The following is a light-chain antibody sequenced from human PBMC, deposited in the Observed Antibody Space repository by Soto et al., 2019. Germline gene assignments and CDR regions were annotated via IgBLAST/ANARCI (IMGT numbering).Light chain of an antibody. V-gene: IGKV3D-15*01. CDR1: QSLSSTY. CDR2: GAS. CDR3: QQYNNWPLT. Sequence: EVVLTQSPGTLSLSPGDRATLSCRASQSLSSTYLAWYQQKPGQAPRLLISGASTRATGVPARFSGSGSGTEFTLTITSLQSEDFAVYCCQQYNNWPLTFGPGTRLEI. J-gene: IGKJ5*01.